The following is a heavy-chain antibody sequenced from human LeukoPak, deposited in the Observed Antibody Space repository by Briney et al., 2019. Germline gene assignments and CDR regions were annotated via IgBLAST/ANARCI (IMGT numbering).Heavy chain of an antibody. V-gene: IGHV3-23*01. D-gene: IGHD3-10*01. CDR3: AKDLGYREAY. CDR2: IIRSGGST. J-gene: IGHJ4*02. CDR1: GFTFNNYA. Sequence: GGSLRLSCVASGFTFNNYAMCWVRQAPGKGLEWVSAIIRSGGSTYYADSVKGRFTISRDNSKNTLYLQMNSLRAEDTAVYYCAKDLGYREAYWGQGTLVTVSS.